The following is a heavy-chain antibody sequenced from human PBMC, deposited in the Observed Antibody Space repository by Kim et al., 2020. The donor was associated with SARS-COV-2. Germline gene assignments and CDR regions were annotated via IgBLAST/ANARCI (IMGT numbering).Heavy chain of an antibody. Sequence: GGSLRLSCAASGFTFSDYYMSWIRQAPGKGLEWVSYISSSGSTIYYADSVKGRFTISRDNAKNSLYLQMNSLRAEDTAVYYCARVQGRTIFGVVISSSFDYWGPGTLVTASS. CDR2: ISSSGSTI. J-gene: IGHJ4*01. CDR3: ARVQGRTIFGVVISSSFDY. V-gene: IGHV3-11*01. CDR1: GFTFSDYY. D-gene: IGHD3-3*01.